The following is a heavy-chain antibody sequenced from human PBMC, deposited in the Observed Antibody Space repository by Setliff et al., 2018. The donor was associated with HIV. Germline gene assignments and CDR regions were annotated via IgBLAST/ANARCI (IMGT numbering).Heavy chain of an antibody. J-gene: IGHJ4*02. CDR2: FYYSGTT. V-gene: IGHV4-39*01. Sequence: PSETLSLTCAVSGASITTNSYYWGWIRQTPEKGLEWIGDFYYSGTTYYNPSLKSRATISVDTSQNPFSLRLSSVTAADTAVYHCARFVLAWFDFSTGAVEVTDPYAFDFWGQGILVTVSS. D-gene: IGHD2-21*02. CDR3: ARFVLAWFDFSTGAVEVTDPYAFDF. CDR1: GASITTNSYY.